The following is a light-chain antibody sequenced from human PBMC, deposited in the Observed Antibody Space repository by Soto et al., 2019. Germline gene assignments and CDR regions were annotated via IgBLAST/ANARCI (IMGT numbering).Light chain of an antibody. J-gene: IGKJ2*01. Sequence: DIQMTQSPSSLSASVGDRVIIACRASQSVSTYLNWYQQKPGKAPKRLIFVATRLQSGDPSRFSGSGAGTDFTLTISSLQPEDFATYYWHHTYSPPYIFGQGTKLEIK. CDR3: HHTYSPPYI. V-gene: IGKV1-39*01. CDR2: VAT. CDR1: QSVSTY.